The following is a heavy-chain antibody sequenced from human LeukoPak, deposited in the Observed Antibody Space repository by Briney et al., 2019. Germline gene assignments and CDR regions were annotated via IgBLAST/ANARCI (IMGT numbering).Heavy chain of an antibody. Sequence: GGSLRLSCAASGFTFSSYAMHWVRQAPGKGLEWVAVISYDGSNKYYADSVKGRFTISRDNSKNTLYLQMNSLRAEDTAVYYCAKVGSITMVRGVITFDYWGQGTLVTVSS. CDR1: GFTFSSYA. V-gene: IGHV3-30-3*01. CDR2: ISYDGSNK. CDR3: AKVGSITMVRGVITFDY. D-gene: IGHD3-10*01. J-gene: IGHJ4*02.